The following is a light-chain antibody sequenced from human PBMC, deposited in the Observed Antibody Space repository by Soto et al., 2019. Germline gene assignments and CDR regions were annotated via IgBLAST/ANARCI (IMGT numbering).Light chain of an antibody. V-gene: IGKV1-5*03. CDR1: QSIGDW. CDR3: QHYNSYSEA. Sequence: DIEMTQSPSTLSASVGDRVTITCRASQSIGDWLAWYQQKPGKAPKLLIYKASTLKSGVPSGFSGSGSGTEFTLTISSLQPDDFATYYCQHYNSYSEAFGQGTKVDIK. CDR2: KAS. J-gene: IGKJ1*01.